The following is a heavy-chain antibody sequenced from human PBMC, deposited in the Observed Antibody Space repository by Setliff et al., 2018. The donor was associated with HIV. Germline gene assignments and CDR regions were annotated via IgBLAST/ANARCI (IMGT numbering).Heavy chain of an antibody. CDR1: GDSFKSSRYY. D-gene: IGHD3-16*01. V-gene: IGHV4-39*01. CDR2: IHYGGYF. CDR3: ARPALGIGGGSRFDN. J-gene: IGHJ4*02. Sequence: SETLSLTCTVSGDSFKSSRYYWGWIRQPPGKGLEWIGNIHYGGYFWYSPSLKSRVTISVDTSKNQFSLKLSSVTAADTALYYCARPALGIGGGSRFDNWGQGIRVTVSS.